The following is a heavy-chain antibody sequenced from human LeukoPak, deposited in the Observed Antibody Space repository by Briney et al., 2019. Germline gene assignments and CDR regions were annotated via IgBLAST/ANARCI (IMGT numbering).Heavy chain of an antibody. D-gene: IGHD6-13*01. Sequence: TTGGSLRLSCAASGFTFSSYSMNWVRQAPGKGLEWVSSISSSSSYIYYADSVKGRFTISRDNAKNTVYLQMNSLRPEDTAIYFCAKVGGRSWFYFDNWGQGTVVTVSS. J-gene: IGHJ4*02. CDR1: GFTFSSYS. CDR2: ISSSSSYI. V-gene: IGHV3-21*01. CDR3: AKVGGRSWFYFDN.